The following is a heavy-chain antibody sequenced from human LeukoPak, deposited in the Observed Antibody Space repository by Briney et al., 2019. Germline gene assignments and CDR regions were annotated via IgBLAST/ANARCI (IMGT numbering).Heavy chain of an antibody. CDR2: ISSSSSYI. J-gene: IGHJ4*02. Sequence: GGALRLSCAASGFTFSSYSMNWVRQAPGKGLEWVSPISSSSSYIYYADSVKGRFTISRDNAKNSLYLQMNSLRAEDTAVYYCARKSNSGSYYDASLPGDYWGQGTLVTVSS. V-gene: IGHV3-21*01. CDR1: GFTFSSYS. CDR3: ARKSNSGSYYDASLPGDY. D-gene: IGHD1-26*01.